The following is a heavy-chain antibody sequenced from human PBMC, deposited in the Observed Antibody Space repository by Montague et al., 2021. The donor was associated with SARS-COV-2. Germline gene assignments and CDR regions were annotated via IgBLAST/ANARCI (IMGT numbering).Heavy chain of an antibody. J-gene: IGHJ5*02. V-gene: IGHV2-70*11. CDR3: ARILVAAAGSPFDP. D-gene: IGHD6-13*01. Sequence: PALVKPTQTLTLTCTFSGFSLSTSGICVSWIRQPPGKALEWLARIDWDDDKYYSTSLKTRLTISKDTSKNQVVLTMTNMDPVDTATYYCARILVAAAGSPFDPWGRGTLVTVSS. CDR2: IDWDDDK. CDR1: GFSLSTSGIC.